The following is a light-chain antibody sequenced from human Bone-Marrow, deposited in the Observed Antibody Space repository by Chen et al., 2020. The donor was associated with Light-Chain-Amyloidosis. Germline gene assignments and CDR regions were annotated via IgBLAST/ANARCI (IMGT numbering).Light chain of an antibody. J-gene: IGLJ3*02. Sequence: QSVLTQPPSVSGAPGQRVTISCTGSSSNNGAGYDVYWYQELPGTAPKLLIYGNNNRPSGVPDRFAGSKSGTSASLAITGLQAEDEADYYCQSYDSSLSGSVFGGGTKLTVL. V-gene: IGLV1-40*01. CDR2: GNN. CDR1: SSNNGAGYD. CDR3: QSYDSSLSGSV.